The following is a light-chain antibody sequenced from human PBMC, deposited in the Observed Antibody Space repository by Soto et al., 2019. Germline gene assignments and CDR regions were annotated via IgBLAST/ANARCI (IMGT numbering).Light chain of an antibody. V-gene: IGKV3D-15*01. J-gene: IGKJ1*01. CDR1: QSVSSI. CDR3: QHYANLPQT. CDR2: GAS. Sequence: IGLTPSPVTLSLSPGERATRSCRASQSVSSILAWYQQKPGQAPRLLIYGASTRATGIPARFSGSGSGTDFTLTISFLQAEDVAVDCSQHYANLPQTFGQGPMVDVK.